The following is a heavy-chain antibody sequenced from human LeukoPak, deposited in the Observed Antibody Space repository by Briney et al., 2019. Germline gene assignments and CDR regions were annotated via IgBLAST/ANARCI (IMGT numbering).Heavy chain of an antibody. V-gene: IGHV1-2*02. CDR3: ARAQKIQLWLRGAFDY. CDR1: GYTFTGYY. J-gene: IGHJ4*02. D-gene: IGHD5-18*01. Sequence: ASVKVSCKASGYTFTGYYMHRVRQAPGQGLEWMGWINPNSGGTNYAQKFQGRVTMTRDTSISTAYMELSRLRSDDTAVYYCARAQKIQLWLRGAFDYWGQGTLVTVSS. CDR2: INPNSGGT.